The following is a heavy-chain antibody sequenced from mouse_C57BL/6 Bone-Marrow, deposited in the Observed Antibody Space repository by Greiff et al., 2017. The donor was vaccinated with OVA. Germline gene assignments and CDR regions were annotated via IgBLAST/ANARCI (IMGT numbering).Heavy chain of an antibody. Sequence: EVKLQQSGPVLVKPGASVKMSCKASGYTFTDYYMNWVKQSHGKSLEWIGVINPSNGGTSYNQKFKGKATLTVDKSSSTAYMELNSLTSEDSAVYYCAREGTTVVAKNDVWGQGTTLTVSS. CDR2: INPSNGGT. V-gene: IGHV1-19*01. J-gene: IGHJ2*01. D-gene: IGHD1-1*01. CDR3: AREGTTVVAKNDV. CDR1: GYTFTDYY.